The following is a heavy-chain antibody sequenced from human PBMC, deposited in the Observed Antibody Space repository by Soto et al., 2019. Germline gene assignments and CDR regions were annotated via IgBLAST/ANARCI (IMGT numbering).Heavy chain of an antibody. D-gene: IGHD3-10*01. CDR1: GYTFTSYY. CDR2: INPSGGST. V-gene: IGHV1-46*01. J-gene: IGHJ3*02. CDR3: ARGERIGYYGSGSYRDAFDI. Sequence: ASVKVSCKASGYTFTSYYMHWVRQAPGQGLEWMGIINPSGGSTSYAQKFQGRVTMTRDTSTSTVYMELSSLRSEDTAVYYCARGERIGYYGSGSYRDAFDIWGQGTMVTVSS.